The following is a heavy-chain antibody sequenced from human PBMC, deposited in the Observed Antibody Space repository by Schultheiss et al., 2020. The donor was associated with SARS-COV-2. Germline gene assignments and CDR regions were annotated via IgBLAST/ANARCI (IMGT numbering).Heavy chain of an antibody. D-gene: IGHD3-10*01. V-gene: IGHV4-39*07. Sequence: SETLSLTCTVSGGSISSSSYYWGWIRQPPGKGLEWIGSIYTSGSTYYNPSLKSRVTISVDTSKNQFSLKLSSVTAADTAVYYCARGHVEDYYGSGSYYKIDYYYYGMDVWGQGTTVTVSS. CDR2: IYTSGST. CDR3: ARGHVEDYYGSGSYYKIDYYYYGMDV. J-gene: IGHJ6*02. CDR1: GGSISSSSYY.